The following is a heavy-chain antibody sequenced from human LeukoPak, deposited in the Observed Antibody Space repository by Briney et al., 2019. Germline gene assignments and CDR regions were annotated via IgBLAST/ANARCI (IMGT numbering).Heavy chain of an antibody. J-gene: IGHJ4*02. CDR2: ISYDGSNK. Sequence: PGRSLRLSCAASGFTFSSYAMHWVRQAPGKGLEWVAVISYDGSNKYYADSVKGRFTISRDNSKNTLYLQMNSLRAEDTAVYYCRAVDGRALDDYWGQGTLVTVSS. D-gene: IGHD6-19*01. V-gene: IGHV3-30-3*01. CDR1: GFTFSSYA. CDR3: RAVDGRALDDY.